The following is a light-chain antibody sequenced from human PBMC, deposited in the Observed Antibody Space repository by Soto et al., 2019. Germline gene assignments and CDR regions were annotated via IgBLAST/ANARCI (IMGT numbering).Light chain of an antibody. Sequence: EIVLTQSPATLSLSPGERATLSCRASQSVSSYLAWYQQKPGQAPRLLIYDASNRATGIPARFSGSGSGTAFTLTISTLEPEDFGVYYCHQRSNWPLITFGRGTRLEIK. CDR3: HQRSNWPLIT. V-gene: IGKV3-11*01. CDR1: QSVSSY. CDR2: DAS. J-gene: IGKJ5*01.